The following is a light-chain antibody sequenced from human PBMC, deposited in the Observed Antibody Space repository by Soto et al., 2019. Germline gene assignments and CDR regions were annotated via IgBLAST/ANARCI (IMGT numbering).Light chain of an antibody. J-gene: IGLJ3*02. Sequence: QSALTQPPSASGSPGQSVTISCTGTSSDVGAYNYVSWNQQNPGKAPKLMIYEVIKRPSGVPDRFSVSKSGKTASLTVSGLQPEDEADDYCTSYAGSDIWVFGGGTKLTVL. CDR1: SSDVGAYNY. CDR3: TSYAGSDIWV. CDR2: EVI. V-gene: IGLV2-8*01.